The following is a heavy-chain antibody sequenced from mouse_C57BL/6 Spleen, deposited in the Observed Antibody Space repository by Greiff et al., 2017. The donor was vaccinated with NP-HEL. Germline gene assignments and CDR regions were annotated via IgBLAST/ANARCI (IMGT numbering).Heavy chain of an antibody. V-gene: IGHV5-17*01. CDR3: ARSQLLQAMDY. D-gene: IGHD1-1*01. Sequence: EVKLVESGGGLVKPGGSLKLSCAASGFTFSDYGMHWVRQAPEKGLEWVAYISSGSSTIYYADTVKGRFTISRDNAKNTLFLQMTRLRSEDTAMYYCARSQLLQAMDYWGQGTSVTVSS. CDR1: GFTFSDYG. CDR2: ISSGSSTI. J-gene: IGHJ4*01.